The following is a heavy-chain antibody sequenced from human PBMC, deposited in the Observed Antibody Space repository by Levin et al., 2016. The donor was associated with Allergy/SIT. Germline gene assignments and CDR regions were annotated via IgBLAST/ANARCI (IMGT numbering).Heavy chain of an antibody. CDR2: INPNSGGT. J-gene: IGHJ4*02. D-gene: IGHD2-2*01. CDR3: ARAIVVVPAAKARPSGAGY. Sequence: WVRQAPGQGLEWMGWINPNSGGTNYAQKFQGRVTMTRDTSISTAYMELSRLRSDDTAVYYCARAIVVVPAAKARPSGAGYWGQGTLVTVSS. V-gene: IGHV1-2*02.